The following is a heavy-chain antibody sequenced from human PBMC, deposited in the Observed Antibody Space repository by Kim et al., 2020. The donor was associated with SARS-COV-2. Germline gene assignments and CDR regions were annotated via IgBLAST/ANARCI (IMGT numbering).Heavy chain of an antibody. D-gene: IGHD3-16*01. V-gene: IGHV3-13*01. CDR2: IGTSGDM. J-gene: IGHJ6*02. CDR1: GINFSNYD. CDR3: TRHMRGVGMVV. Sequence: GGSLRLSCAASGINFSNYDMHWVRQAPGKGLEWVSGIGTSGDMYYLGTVKGRFTISRENAKDSLYLHMNSLRAGDTAVYFCTRHMRGVGMVVWGQGTTVT.